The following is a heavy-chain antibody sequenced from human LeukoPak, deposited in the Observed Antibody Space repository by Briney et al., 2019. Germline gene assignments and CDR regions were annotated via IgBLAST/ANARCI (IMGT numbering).Heavy chain of an antibody. J-gene: IGHJ5*02. Sequence: SQTLSLTCTVSGGSISSGGYYWSWIRQHPGKGLERIGYIYYSGSTYYNPSLKSRVTISVDTSKNQFSLKLSSVTAADTAVYYCARKQQLGGYNWFDPWGQGTLVTVSS. CDR1: GGSISSGGYY. CDR2: IYYSGST. CDR3: ARKQQLGGYNWFDP. V-gene: IGHV4-31*03. D-gene: IGHD6-13*01.